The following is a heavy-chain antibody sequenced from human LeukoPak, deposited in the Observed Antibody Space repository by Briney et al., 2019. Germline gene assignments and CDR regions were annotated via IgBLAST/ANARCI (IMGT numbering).Heavy chain of an antibody. CDR2: INHSGST. CDR3: AREEGYYDFWSGLYYYYYMDV. V-gene: IGHV4-34*01. CDR1: GGSFSGYY. J-gene: IGHJ6*03. Sequence: SETLSLTCAVYGGSFSGYYWSWIRQPPGKGLEWIGEINHSGSTNYNPSLKSRVTISVDTSKNQFFLKLSSVTAADTAVYYCAREEGYYDFWSGLYYYYYMDVWGKGTTVTVSS. D-gene: IGHD3-3*01.